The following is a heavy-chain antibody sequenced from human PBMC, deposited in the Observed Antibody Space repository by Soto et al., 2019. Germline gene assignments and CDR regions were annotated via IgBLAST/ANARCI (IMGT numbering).Heavy chain of an antibody. CDR2: IYYSGSA. V-gene: IGHV4-31*03. Sequence: SETLSLTCSVSGASISRGAYYWSWIRQHPGKGLEWIGNIYYSGSAYYNPSLKSRVAISVDTSQNQFSLRLSSVTAADTAVYYCARGVLANWGPENWFDPWGQGTLVTVSS. CDR3: ARGVLANWGPENWFDP. CDR1: GASISRGAYY. J-gene: IGHJ5*02. D-gene: IGHD7-27*01.